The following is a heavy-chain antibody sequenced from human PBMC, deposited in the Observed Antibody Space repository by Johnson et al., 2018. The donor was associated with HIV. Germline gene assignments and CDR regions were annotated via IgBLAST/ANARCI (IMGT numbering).Heavy chain of an antibody. J-gene: IGHJ3*02. V-gene: IGHV3-30*14. D-gene: IGHD6-13*01. CDR1: EFSLSNYA. CDR3: ARSGGYPNAFDM. CDR2: ISYDAGKK. Sequence: QVQLVESGGGVVQPGRSLRIYCAVSEFSLSNYAMHWVRLAPGKGLQWMAVISYDAGKKYYADSVKGRFTISRDKSKNSLFLQINSLRVEDTAVYYCARSGGYPNAFDMWGQGTMVSVSS.